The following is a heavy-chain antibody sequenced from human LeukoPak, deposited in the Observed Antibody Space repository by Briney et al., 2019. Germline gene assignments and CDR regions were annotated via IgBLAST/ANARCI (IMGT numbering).Heavy chain of an antibody. CDR1: GVSISSSNSY. CDR3: ARPFTMVENYFDY. Sequence: SETLSLTCTVSGVSISSSNSYWGWIRQPPGKGLEWIGSIYYSGNTYYNASLKSRVTISVDTSKNQFSLKLSSVTAADTAVYYCARPFTMVENYFDYWGQGTLVTVSS. CDR2: IYYSGNT. V-gene: IGHV4-39*07. J-gene: IGHJ4*02. D-gene: IGHD3-10*01.